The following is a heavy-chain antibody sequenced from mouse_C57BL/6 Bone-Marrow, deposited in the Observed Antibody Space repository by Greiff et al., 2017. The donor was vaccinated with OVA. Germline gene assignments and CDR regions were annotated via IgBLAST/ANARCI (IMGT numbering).Heavy chain of an antibody. J-gene: IGHJ1*03. Sequence: QVQLQQPGAELVKPGASVKLSCKASGYTFTSYWMHWVKQRPGQGLEWIGMIHPNSGSTNYNEKFKSKATLTVDKTSSTAYMQRSSLTSEDSAVSYCARGRYYDSLFGCWGTGTMVTV. CDR1: GYTFTSYW. CDR2: IHPNSGST. D-gene: IGHD2-4*01. CDR3: ARGRYYDSLFGC. V-gene: IGHV1-64*01.